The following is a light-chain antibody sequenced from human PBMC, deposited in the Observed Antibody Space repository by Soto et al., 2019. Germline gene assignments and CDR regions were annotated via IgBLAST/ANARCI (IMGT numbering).Light chain of an antibody. CDR2: DAS. CDR1: QSVSSY. Sequence: EIVLTQSPATLSLSPGERATLSCRASQSVSSYLAWYQQKPGQAPRLLIYDASNRATGIPARFSGSGSGTGFALTISSLGPEDFAVYYCQQRSNWPPRFTFGPGTKVDIK. CDR3: QQRSNWPPRFT. V-gene: IGKV3-11*01. J-gene: IGKJ3*01.